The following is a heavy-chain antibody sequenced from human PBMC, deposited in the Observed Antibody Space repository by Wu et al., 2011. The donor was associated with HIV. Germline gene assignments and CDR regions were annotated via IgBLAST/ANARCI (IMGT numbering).Heavy chain of an antibody. CDR3: TRLSYYGDSGYYYFDD. D-gene: IGHD3-22*01. V-gene: IGHV1-69*14. Sequence: QIQLVQSGAEVKKPGSSVTVSCKTSGNTFSSFPVGWVRQAPGQGLEWMGGIIPVFNKIDYAQKFQGRISISADRSTATAYMELTNLRSDDTAVFYCTRLSYYGDSGYYYFDDWGQGTLVTVSS. J-gene: IGHJ4*02. CDR2: IIPVFNKI. CDR1: GNTFSSFP.